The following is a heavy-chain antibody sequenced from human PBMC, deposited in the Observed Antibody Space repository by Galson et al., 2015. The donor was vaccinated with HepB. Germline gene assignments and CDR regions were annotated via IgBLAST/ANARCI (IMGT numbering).Heavy chain of an antibody. CDR1: GFTFPAYT. CDR2: ISHDGNVR. Sequence: SLRLSCAASGFTFPAYTMRWVRQAPGKGLEWVAVISHDGNVRKYGDSAKGRFTISRDNSKGTLYLQLNGLGSEDTAVYYCARDDDGDPNGLDVWGQGTMVTVSS. CDR3: ARDDDGDPNGLDV. D-gene: IGHD4-17*01. J-gene: IGHJ3*01. V-gene: IGHV3-30*04.